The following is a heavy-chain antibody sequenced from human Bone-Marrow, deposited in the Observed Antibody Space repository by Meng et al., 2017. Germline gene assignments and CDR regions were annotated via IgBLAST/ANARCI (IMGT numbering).Heavy chain of an antibody. Sequence: GESLKISCAASGFTFSTYEMNWVRQAPGKGLEWVSYISSSGITIYYADSVKGRFTISRDNAKNSPYLQMSSLRAEDTALYYCAREPGSGWYWAFDFWGQGTLVTVSS. CDR2: ISSSGITI. CDR3: AREPGSGWYWAFDF. CDR1: GFTFSTYE. J-gene: IGHJ4*02. D-gene: IGHD6-19*01. V-gene: IGHV3-48*03.